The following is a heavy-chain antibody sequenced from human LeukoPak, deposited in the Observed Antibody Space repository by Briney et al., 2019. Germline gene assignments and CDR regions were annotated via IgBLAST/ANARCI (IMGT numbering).Heavy chain of an antibody. J-gene: IGHJ4*02. D-gene: IGHD5-24*01. Sequence: SQTLSLTCTVSGGSISSSSYYWGWIRQPPGKGLEWIGSIYYSGSTYYNPSLKSRVTISVDTSKNQFSLKLSSVTAADTAVYYCARVKGGVATIFWGQGTLVTVSS. CDR3: ARVKGGVATIF. V-gene: IGHV4-39*07. CDR1: GGSISSSSYY. CDR2: IYYSGST.